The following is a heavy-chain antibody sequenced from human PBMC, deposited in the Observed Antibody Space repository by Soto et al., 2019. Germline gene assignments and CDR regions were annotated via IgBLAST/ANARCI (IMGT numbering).Heavy chain of an antibody. V-gene: IGHV4-59*01. J-gene: IGHJ6*02. D-gene: IGHD6-13*01. CDR1: GGSISSYY. CDR2: IYYSGST. CDR3: ARDRDSSSMDV. Sequence: QVQLQESGPGLVKPSETLSLTCTVSGGSISSYYWSWIRQPPGKGLEWIGYIYYSGSTNYNPSLKSRVTISVDTSKNQFSLKLSSVTAADTAVYYCARDRDSSSMDVWGQGTTVTVSS.